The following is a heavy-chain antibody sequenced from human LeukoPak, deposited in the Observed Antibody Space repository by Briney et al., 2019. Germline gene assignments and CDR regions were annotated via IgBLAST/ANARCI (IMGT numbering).Heavy chain of an antibody. D-gene: IGHD3-3*01. CDR2: MNPKSGNT. CDR3: ARAITIFDYYYMDV. V-gene: IGHV1-8*01. Sequence: ASVKVSCNISGDTFTTYDINWVRQATGQGLEWMGWMNPKSGNTVYAQKFQGRLTLTRDVSISTAYMELSSLRSEDTAVYFCARAITIFDYYYMDVGGKGTTVTVSS. CDR1: GDTFTTYD. J-gene: IGHJ6*03.